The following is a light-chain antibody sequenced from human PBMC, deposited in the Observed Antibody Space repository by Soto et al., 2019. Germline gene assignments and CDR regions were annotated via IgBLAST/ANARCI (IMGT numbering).Light chain of an antibody. J-gene: IGKJ4*01. V-gene: IGKV1-39*01. CDR2: AAS. CDR1: QSISSY. Sequence: DIQMTQSPSSRSASVGDRVTITCRASQSISSYLNLYQQKPGKAPKLLIYAASSLQSGVPSRFSGSGSGTDFTLTISSLQPEDFATYYSQQSYSTPLTFGGGTKVDIK. CDR3: QQSYSTPLT.